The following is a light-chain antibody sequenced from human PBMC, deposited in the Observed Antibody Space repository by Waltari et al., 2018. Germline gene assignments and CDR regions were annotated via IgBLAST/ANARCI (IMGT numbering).Light chain of an antibody. CDR2: WAS. CDR3: QQSYSTPYT. V-gene: IGKV4-1*01. CDR1: QSVLYSSNNKNY. Sequence: DIVMTQSPDSLAVSLGARATINCKSSQSVLYSSNNKNYLAWYQQKPGQPPKLLIYWASTRESGVPDRFSGSGSGTDFTLTISSLQPEDFATYYCQQSYSTPYTFGQGTKLEIK. J-gene: IGKJ2*01.